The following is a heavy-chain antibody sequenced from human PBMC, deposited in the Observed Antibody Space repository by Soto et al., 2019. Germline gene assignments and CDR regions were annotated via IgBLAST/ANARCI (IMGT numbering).Heavy chain of an antibody. D-gene: IGHD3-22*01. CDR3: AKVTHYYDSSGYSDY. V-gene: IGHV3-23*01. Sequence: GGSLRLSCAASGFTFSSYAMSWVRQAPGKGLEWVSAISGSGGSTYYADSVKGRFTISRDNSKNTLYLQMNSLRAEDTAVYYCAKVTHYYDSSGYSDYWGQGTLVTVSS. J-gene: IGHJ4*02. CDR2: ISGSGGST. CDR1: GFTFSSYA.